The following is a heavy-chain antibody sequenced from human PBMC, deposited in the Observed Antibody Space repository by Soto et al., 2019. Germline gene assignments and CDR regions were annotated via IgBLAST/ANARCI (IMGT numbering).Heavy chain of an antibody. Sequence: PGGSLRLSCAASGFTFDDYAMHWVRQAPGKGLEWVSGISWNSGSIGYADSVKGRFTISRDNAKNSLYLQMNSLRAEDTALYYCAKDGGYSSSWGPYGMDVWGQGTTVTVSS. CDR2: ISWNSGSI. V-gene: IGHV3-9*01. J-gene: IGHJ6*02. CDR3: AKDGGYSSSWGPYGMDV. CDR1: GFTFDDYA. D-gene: IGHD6-13*01.